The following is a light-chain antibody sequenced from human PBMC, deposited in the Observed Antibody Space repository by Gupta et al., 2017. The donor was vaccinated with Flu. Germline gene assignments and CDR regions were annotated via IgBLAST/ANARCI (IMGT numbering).Light chain of an antibody. CDR3: QQDGSSPRT. CDR2: GAS. Sequence: EIVLTQSPGTLSLSPGERATLSCRASQSVSNNYIAWYQHKPGQAPRLLIYGASSRATGFPDRFSGSGSGTDFTLTISRLEPEDFAVYYCQQDGSSPRTFGQGTKVEIE. CDR1: QSVSNNY. V-gene: IGKV3-20*01. J-gene: IGKJ1*01.